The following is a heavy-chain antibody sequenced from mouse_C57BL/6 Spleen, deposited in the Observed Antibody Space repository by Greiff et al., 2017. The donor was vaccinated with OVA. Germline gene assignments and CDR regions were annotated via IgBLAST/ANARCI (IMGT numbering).Heavy chain of an antibody. CDR1: GYTFTSYG. Sequence: VQLQQSGAELARPGTSVKLSCKASGYTFTSYGISWVKQRTGQGLEWIGEIYPRSGNTYYNEKFKGKATLTADKSSSTEYMELRSLTSEDSAVYFCARRDGSSSFAYWGQGTLVTVSA. D-gene: IGHD1-1*01. V-gene: IGHV1-81*01. CDR2: IYPRSGNT. CDR3: ARRDGSSSFAY. J-gene: IGHJ3*01.